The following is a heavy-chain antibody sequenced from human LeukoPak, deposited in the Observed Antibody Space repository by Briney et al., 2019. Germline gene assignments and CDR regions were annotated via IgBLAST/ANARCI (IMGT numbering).Heavy chain of an antibody. CDR3: ARDDYSNYVDYGSLWYYMDV. Sequence: SVKVSCKASGGTFSSYAISWVRQAPGQGLEWMGGIIPIFGTTNYAQKFQGRVTITTDESTSTAYMELSSLRSEDTAVYYCARDDYSNYVDYGSLWYYMDVWGRGTTVTVSS. J-gene: IGHJ6*03. CDR2: IIPIFGTT. CDR1: GGTFSSYA. D-gene: IGHD4-11*01. V-gene: IGHV1-69*05.